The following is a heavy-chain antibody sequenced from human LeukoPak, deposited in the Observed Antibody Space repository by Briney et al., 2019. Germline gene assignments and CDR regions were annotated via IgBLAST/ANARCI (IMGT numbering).Heavy chain of an antibody. D-gene: IGHD2-2*01. V-gene: IGHV1-8*01. J-gene: IGHJ4*02. Sequence: ASVKVSCKASGYTFTSYDINWVRQATGQGLEWMGWMNPNSGNTGYAQKFQGRVTMTRNTSISTAYMELSSLRSEDTAVYYCASSFIGYCSSTSCPFDYWGQGTLATVSS. CDR1: GYTFTSYD. CDR2: MNPNSGNT. CDR3: ASSFIGYCSSTSCPFDY.